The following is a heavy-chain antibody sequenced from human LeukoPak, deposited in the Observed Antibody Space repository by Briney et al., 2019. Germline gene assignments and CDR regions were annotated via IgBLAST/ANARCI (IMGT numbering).Heavy chain of an antibody. CDR2: ISSSGSTI. V-gene: IGHV3-48*03. Sequence: GGSLRLSCAASGFTFSGFAMTWVRQAPGKGLEWVSYISSSGSTIYYADSVKGRFTISRDNAKNSLYLQMNSLRAEDTAVYYCARGGWYYDSSAVIDAFDIWGQGTMVTVSS. CDR3: ARGGWYYDSSAVIDAFDI. J-gene: IGHJ3*02. D-gene: IGHD3-22*01. CDR1: GFTFSGFA.